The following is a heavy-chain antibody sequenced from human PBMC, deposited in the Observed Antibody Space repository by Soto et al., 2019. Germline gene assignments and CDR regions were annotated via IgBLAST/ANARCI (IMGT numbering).Heavy chain of an antibody. Sequence: PGGSLRLSCAGSGFDFSDFYISWVRQAPGKGLEWISYISSSLGHTDYADSVKGRFTISRDNAKSSVFLEMSDLRSDDKAVYYCAANWNFGLNFWGQGTLVTVSS. D-gene: IGHD1-1*01. CDR3: AANWNFGLNF. CDR2: ISSSLGHT. V-gene: IGHV3-11*03. J-gene: IGHJ4*02. CDR1: GFDFSDFY.